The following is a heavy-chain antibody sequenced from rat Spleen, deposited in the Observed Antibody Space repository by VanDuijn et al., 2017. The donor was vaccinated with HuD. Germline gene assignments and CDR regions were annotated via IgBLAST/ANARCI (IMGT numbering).Heavy chain of an antibody. CDR1: GFSLTNYH. D-gene: IGHD1-7*01. CDR3: TRHDYYFDY. Sequence: QVQLKESGPGLVQPSRTLSLTCTVSGFSLTNYHVSWVRQSPGKSLVWVGSIWAGGGSNYNSAVQSRLSISRETYKSQVFLKMIRLQPEDTGTYYCTRHDYYFDYWGQGVMVTVSS. J-gene: IGHJ2*01. V-gene: IGHV2-72*01. CDR2: IWAGGGS.